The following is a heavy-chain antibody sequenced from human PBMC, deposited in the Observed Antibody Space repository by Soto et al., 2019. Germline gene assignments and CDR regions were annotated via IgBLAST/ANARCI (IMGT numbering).Heavy chain of an antibody. Sequence: GESLKISCQCSGYTFSNFWIGWVRQLPGKGLEWMGIIYPGDHETRYSPSFHGKVTISADKSINTAYLQWNSLEASDTAFYFCARSPRSSPYFDYWGQGALVTAPQ. CDR2: IYPGDHET. CDR3: ARSPRSSPYFDY. J-gene: IGHJ4*02. V-gene: IGHV5-51*01. CDR1: GYTFSNFW. D-gene: IGHD6-13*01.